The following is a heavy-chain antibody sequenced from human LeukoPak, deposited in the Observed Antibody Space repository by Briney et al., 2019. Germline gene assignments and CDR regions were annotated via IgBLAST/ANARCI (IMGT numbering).Heavy chain of an antibody. CDR3: AQSRGAFDI. Sequence: QPGGSLRLSCAASGLTVSGYYMNWVRQAPGKGLEWVSVLYSSGTTYYADSAKGRFTISRDNSKNTLYLQLNSLRAEDTAIYYCAQSRGAFDIWGQGTMVTVSS. D-gene: IGHD3-10*01. CDR1: GLTVSGYY. CDR2: LYSSGTT. J-gene: IGHJ3*02. V-gene: IGHV3-53*01.